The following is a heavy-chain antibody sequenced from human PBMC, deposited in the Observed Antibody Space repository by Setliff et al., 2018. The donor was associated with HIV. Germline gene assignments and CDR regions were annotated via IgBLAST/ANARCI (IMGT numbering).Heavy chain of an antibody. V-gene: IGHV4-59*01. CDR2: GYYGGTT. CDR3: ARAGPVAEGYNWFDP. J-gene: IGHJ5*02. D-gene: IGHD2-15*01. CDR1: GGSIGTYY. Sequence: SETLSLTCTVSGGSIGTYYWSWIRQPPGKGLEGIGYGYYGGTTSYNPSLNSRVTISVDTSKNQFSLKLTSVTAADTAVYYCARAGPVAEGYNWFDPWGQGTLVTVSS.